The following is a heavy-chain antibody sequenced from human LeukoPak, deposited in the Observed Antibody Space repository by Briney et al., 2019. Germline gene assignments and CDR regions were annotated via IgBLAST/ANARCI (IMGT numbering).Heavy chain of an antibody. Sequence: GGSLRLSCAASGFIFGGYWMSWVRQAPGRGLEWVANINPDGSVKYYVDYIKGRFTISRDNAKNSLYLQMNSLRAEDTAVYYCASGFLQWLYWGQGTLVTVS. D-gene: IGHD3-3*01. V-gene: IGHV3-7*01. CDR2: INPDGSVK. J-gene: IGHJ4*02. CDR1: GFIFGGYW. CDR3: ASGFLQWLY.